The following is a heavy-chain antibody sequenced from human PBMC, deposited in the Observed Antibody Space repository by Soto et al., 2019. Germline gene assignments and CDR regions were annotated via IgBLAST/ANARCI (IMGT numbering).Heavy chain of an antibody. Sequence: EVQLVESGGDLVQPGGSLRLSCAASGFNFTNYGMDWVRQAPGKGLEWISYISRSSTIYNADSVKGRFTISRDNAKNSLYLQMNSLRAEDTAVYYCARDLVYGDYYYYMDVWGKGTTVTVSS. CDR2: ISRSSTI. CDR1: GFNFTNYG. J-gene: IGHJ6*03. V-gene: IGHV3-48*01. D-gene: IGHD4-17*01. CDR3: ARDLVYGDYYYYMDV.